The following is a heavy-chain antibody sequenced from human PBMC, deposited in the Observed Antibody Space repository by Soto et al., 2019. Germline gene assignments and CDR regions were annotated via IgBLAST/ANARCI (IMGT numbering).Heavy chain of an antibody. CDR3: AKSYDLWSPYLSFGDQRDP. D-gene: IGHD3-3*01. CDR2: LSTDGSTP. Sequence: SCKASGYTFTNYGFSWVRQVPGKGPEWVAVLSTDGSTPYYADSVRGRFTISRDNSKNTLFLQMDSLRPEDTAIYFCAKSYDLWSPYLSFGDQRDPWGQGTLVTVSS. V-gene: IGHV3-30*16. J-gene: IGHJ5*02. CDR1: GYTFTNYG.